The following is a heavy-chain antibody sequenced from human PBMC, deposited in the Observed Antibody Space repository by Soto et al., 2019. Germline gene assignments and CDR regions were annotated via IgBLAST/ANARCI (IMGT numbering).Heavy chain of an antibody. CDR1: GGSLSGATYS. J-gene: IGHJ4*02. V-gene: IGHV4-30-2*01. CDR3: ARSREFDY. Sequence: QLRESGSGLVKPLETLSLTCGVSGGSLSGATYSWNWIRQPPGKGLEWIGYIFPSGTTYYNPSLKSRVTISIDVSNNQFSLSLRSLTAADTAVYYCARSREFDYWSQGTLVTVSS. CDR2: IFPSGTT.